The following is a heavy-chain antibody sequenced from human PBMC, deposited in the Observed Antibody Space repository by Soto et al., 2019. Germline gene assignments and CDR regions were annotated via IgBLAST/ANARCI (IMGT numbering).Heavy chain of an antibody. V-gene: IGHV1-18*01. CDR3: ARVIVATITDLDY. Sequence: ASVKFSCKASGYTFTSYGISWVRQAPGQVLECMVWISAYNGNTNYXXKLQGRVXXTTDTSTSTAXMELRXLRSDDTDVYYCARVIVATITDLDYWVQGTLVTVSS. J-gene: IGHJ4*02. D-gene: IGHD5-12*01. CDR1: GYTFTSYG. CDR2: ISAYNGNT.